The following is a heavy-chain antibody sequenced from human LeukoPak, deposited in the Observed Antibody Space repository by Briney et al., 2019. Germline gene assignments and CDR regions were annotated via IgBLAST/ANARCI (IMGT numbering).Heavy chain of an antibody. D-gene: IGHD3-22*01. CDR2: IYYSGST. CDR1: GYSISSGYY. V-gene: IGHV4-38-2*01. CDR3: AREGGYDSSGYYYSPDHAFDI. J-gene: IGHJ3*02. Sequence: SETLSLTCAVSGYSISSGYYWGWIRQPPGKGLEWIGSIYYSGSTYYNPSLKSRVTISVDTSKNQFSLKLSSVTAADTAVYYCAREGGYDSSGYYYSPDHAFDIWGQGTMVTVSS.